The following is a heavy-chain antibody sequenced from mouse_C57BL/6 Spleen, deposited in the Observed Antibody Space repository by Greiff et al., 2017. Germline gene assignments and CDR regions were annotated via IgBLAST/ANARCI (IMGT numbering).Heavy chain of an antibody. Sequence: EVKLVESGGGLVKPGGSLKLSCAASGFTFSDYGMHWVRQAPEKGLEWVAYISSGSSTIYYADTWKGRSTISRDNAKNTLFLQMTSLSSEDTAMYYCSRAYYDDNGYAMDYWGQGTSVTVSS. J-gene: IGHJ4*01. V-gene: IGHV5-17*01. CDR1: GFTFSDYG. CDR3: SRAYYDDNGYAMDY. CDR2: ISSGSSTI. D-gene: IGHD2-13*01.